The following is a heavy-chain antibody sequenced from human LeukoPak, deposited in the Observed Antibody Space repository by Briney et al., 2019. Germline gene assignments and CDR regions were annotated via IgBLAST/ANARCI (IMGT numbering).Heavy chain of an antibody. D-gene: IGHD3-10*01. J-gene: IGHJ5*02. CDR1: GYTFTSYG. V-gene: IGHV1-18*01. CDR2: ISAYNGNT. CDR3: ARGFEITANPGENWFDP. Sequence: ASVKVSCKASGYTFTSYGISWVRQAPGQGLEWMGWISAYNGNTNYAQKLQGRVTMTTDTSTGTAYMELRSLRSDDTAVYYCARGFEITANPGENWFDPWGQGTLVTVSS.